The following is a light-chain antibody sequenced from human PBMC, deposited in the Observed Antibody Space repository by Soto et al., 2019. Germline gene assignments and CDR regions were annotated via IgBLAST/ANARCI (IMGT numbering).Light chain of an antibody. CDR3: QHYNVYYMYT. Sequence: DIQMTQSPSTLSASVGDRVTITCRASQNINNWLAWFQQKPGEAPKPLIYDASTLESGVPSRFSGSGSGTEFTLTISSLQPDDYATYSCQHYNVYYMYTFGQGTKVDIK. CDR1: QNINNW. J-gene: IGKJ2*01. CDR2: DAS. V-gene: IGKV1-5*01.